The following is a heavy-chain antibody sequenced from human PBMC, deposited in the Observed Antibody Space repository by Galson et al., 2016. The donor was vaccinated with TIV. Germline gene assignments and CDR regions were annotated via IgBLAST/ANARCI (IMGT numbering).Heavy chain of an antibody. D-gene: IGHD4-11*01. V-gene: IGHV4-31*03. CDR1: GDSISSIGYY. CDR3: ARGCHDYSHSDRLRAPYYDYWSGMDV. J-gene: IGHJ6*02. Sequence: LSLTCSVSGDSISSIGYYWTWVRQYPGKGLEWIGYIYNSGTPYYNPSLRSRVNISVNTSKNHLTLKLNSLSAADTAVYYCARGCHDYSHSDRLRAPYYDYWSGMDVWGQGTTVTVSS. CDR2: IYNSGTP.